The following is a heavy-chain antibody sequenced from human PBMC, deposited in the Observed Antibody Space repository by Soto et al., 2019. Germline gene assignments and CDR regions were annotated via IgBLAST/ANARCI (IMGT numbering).Heavy chain of an antibody. CDR2: IYYSGST. D-gene: IGHD3-22*01. Sequence: SETLSLTCTVSGGSISSGGYYWSWIRQHPGKGLEWIGYIYYSGSTYYNPSLKSRVTISVDTSKNQFSLKLSSVTAADTAVYYCARGLGIVVVRFDYWGQGTLVTVSS. V-gene: IGHV4-31*03. CDR3: ARGLGIVVVRFDY. J-gene: IGHJ4*02. CDR1: GGSISSGGYY.